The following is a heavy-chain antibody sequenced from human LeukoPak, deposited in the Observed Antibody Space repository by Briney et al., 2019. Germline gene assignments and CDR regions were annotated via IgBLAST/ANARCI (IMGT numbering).Heavy chain of an antibody. J-gene: IGHJ3*02. V-gene: IGHV4-4*07. D-gene: IGHD3-22*01. Sequence: SETLSLTCTVSGGSISSYYWSRIRRPAGKGLEWIGRIYTSGSTNYNPSLKSRVTISLDTSRNQFSLKLNSVTAADTAVYYCAKSNGYGLIDIWGQGTMVTVSS. CDR1: GGSISSYY. CDR2: IYTSGST. CDR3: AKSNGYGLIDI.